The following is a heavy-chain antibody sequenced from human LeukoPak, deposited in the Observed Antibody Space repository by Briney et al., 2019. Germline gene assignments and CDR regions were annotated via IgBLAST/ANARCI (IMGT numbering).Heavy chain of an antibody. V-gene: IGHV3-7*01. J-gene: IGHJ4*02. D-gene: IGHD6-13*01. CDR3: ASGGQLGY. CDR2: IKEDGSKK. Sequence: GGSLSLSCAASGFTFSNYWMSWVRQAPGKGLEWVANIKEDGSKKYYVDSVKGRFTISRDNSRNSLYLQMNSLRAEDTAVYYCASGGQLGYWGQGTLVTVSS. CDR1: GFTFSNYW.